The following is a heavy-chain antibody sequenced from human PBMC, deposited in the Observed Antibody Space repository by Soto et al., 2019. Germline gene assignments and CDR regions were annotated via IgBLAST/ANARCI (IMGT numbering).Heavy chain of an antibody. D-gene: IGHD6-13*01. V-gene: IGHV4-39*01. CDR1: GGSISSSSYY. CDR2: IYYSGST. J-gene: IGHJ4*02. Sequence: SENLRHTCTVSGGSISSSSYYWGWIRQPPGKGLEWIGSIYYSGSTYYNPSLKSRVTISVDTSKNQFSLKLSSVTAADTAVYYCARHVHGYYFDYWGQGPLVT. CDR3: ARHVHGYYFDY.